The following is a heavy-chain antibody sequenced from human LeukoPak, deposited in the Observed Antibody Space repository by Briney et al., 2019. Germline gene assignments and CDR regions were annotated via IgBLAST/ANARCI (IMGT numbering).Heavy chain of an antibody. D-gene: IGHD4-17*01. V-gene: IGHV3-30-3*01. CDR2: ISYDGSNK. CDR1: GFTFSSYA. Sequence: PGGSLRLSCAASGFTFSSYAMHWVRQAPGKGLEWVAVISYDGSNKYYADSVKGRFTISRDNSKNTLYLQMNSLRAEDTAVYYCARGPWTTAAEYFQHWGQGTLVTVSS. J-gene: IGHJ1*01. CDR3: ARGPWTTAAEYFQH.